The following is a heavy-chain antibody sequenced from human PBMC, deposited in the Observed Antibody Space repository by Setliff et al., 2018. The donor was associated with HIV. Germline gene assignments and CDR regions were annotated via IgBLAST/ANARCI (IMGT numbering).Heavy chain of an antibody. J-gene: IGHJ4*02. CDR3: ARVRGSSGWYVFDY. D-gene: IGHD6-19*01. CDR2: IYHSGST. V-gene: IGHV4-38-2*01. Sequence: SETLSLTCAVSGYSISSGYYWGWVRQPPGKGLEWIGTIYHSGSTYYNPSLKSRLTISVDTSKNQFSLKLNSVTAADTAVYYCARVRGSSGWYVFDYWGQGTLVTVSS. CDR1: GYSISSGYY.